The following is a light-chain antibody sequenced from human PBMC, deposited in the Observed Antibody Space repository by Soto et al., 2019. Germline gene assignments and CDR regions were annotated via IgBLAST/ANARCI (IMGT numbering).Light chain of an antibody. J-gene: IGLJ2*01. CDR3: QVWHSGSDQGV. CDR2: DDS. V-gene: IGLV3-21*02. Sequence: SYVLTQPPSVSVAPGQTARITCWGDNLGTYSVHWYQQRPGQAPVLVVYDDSVRPSGIPERFSGSFSGNTATLTISRVAAGDEADYYCQVWHSGSDQGVFGGGTKVTVL. CDR1: NLGTYS.